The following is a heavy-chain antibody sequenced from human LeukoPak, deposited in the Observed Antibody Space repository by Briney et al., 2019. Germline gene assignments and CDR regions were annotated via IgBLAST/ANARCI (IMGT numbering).Heavy chain of an antibody. D-gene: IGHD3-9*01. CDR2: IIPIFGTA. J-gene: IGHJ4*02. CDR1: GGTFSSYA. V-gene: IGHV1-69*01. Sequence: SEKVSCKASGGTFSSYAISWVRQDPGQGLEWRGGIIPIFGTANYAQKFQGRVTITADESTSTAYMELSSLRSEDTAVYYCARGDILTGSSSMDYWGQGTLVT. CDR3: ARGDILTGSSSMDY.